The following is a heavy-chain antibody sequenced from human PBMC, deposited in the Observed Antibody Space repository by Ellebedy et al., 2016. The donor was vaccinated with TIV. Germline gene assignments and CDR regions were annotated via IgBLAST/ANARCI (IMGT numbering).Heavy chain of an antibody. CDR2: ISYSGST. V-gene: IGHV4-59*08. CDR1: GGSISSYY. Sequence: MPSETLSLTCTVSGGSISSYYWSWIRQPPGKGLEWIGYISYSGSTNYNPSLKSRVTISVDTSKNQFSLKLSSVTAADTAVYYCARQGGDYEVDYWGQGTLVTVSS. CDR3: ARQGGDYEVDY. D-gene: IGHD4-17*01. J-gene: IGHJ4*02.